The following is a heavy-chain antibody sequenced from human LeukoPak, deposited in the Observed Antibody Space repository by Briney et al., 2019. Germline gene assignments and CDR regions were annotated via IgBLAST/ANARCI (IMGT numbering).Heavy chain of an antibody. CDR1: GDSVSSNSAA. CDR2: TYYRSKWYN. J-gene: IGHJ4*02. D-gene: IGHD6-19*01. CDR3: ARYTGWYKFDF. Sequence: SQTLSLTCAISGDSVSSNSAAWTWTRQSPSRGLEWLGRTYYRSKWYNDYAVSVKSRITFNPDTSTNQFSLQLNSVTPEDTAVYYCARYTGWYKFDFWGQGTLVTVSS. V-gene: IGHV6-1*01.